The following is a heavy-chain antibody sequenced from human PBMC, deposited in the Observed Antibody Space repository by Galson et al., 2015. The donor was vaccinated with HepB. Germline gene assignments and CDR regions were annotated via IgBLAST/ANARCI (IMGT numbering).Heavy chain of an antibody. CDR3: VRDRNYAPFDP. D-gene: IGHD1-7*01. Sequence: SLRLSCAASGFAFNTYWMHWVRQAPGKGLVWVSRINGDASSTIYADSVKGRFTISRDNAKNILYLQMNSLRVEDTAVYYCVRDRNYAPFDPWGQGTLVTVSS. CDR1: GFAFNTYW. V-gene: IGHV3-74*01. CDR2: INGDASST. J-gene: IGHJ5*02.